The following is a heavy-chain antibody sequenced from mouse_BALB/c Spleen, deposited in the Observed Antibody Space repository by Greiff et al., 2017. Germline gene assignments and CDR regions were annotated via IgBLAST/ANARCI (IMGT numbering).Heavy chain of an antibody. Sequence: EVKLQESGPGLVKPSQSLSLTCTVTGYSITSDYAWNWIRQFPGNKLEWMGYISYSGSTSYNPSLKSRISITRDTSKNQFFLQLNSVTTEDTATYYCAKINWAFAYWGQGTLVTVSA. J-gene: IGHJ3*01. V-gene: IGHV3-2*02. CDR3: AKINWAFAY. CDR1: GYSITSDYA. D-gene: IGHD4-1*01. CDR2: ISYSGST.